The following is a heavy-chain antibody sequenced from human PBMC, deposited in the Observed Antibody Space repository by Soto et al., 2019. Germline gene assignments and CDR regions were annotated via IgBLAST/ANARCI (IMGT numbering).Heavy chain of an antibody. D-gene: IGHD6-19*01. CDR2: ISAYNGNT. CDR3: ARDSGAVARYYYYGMDV. CDR1: GYTFTSYG. J-gene: IGHJ6*02. V-gene: IGHV1-18*01. Sequence: ASVKVSCKASGYTFTSYGISWVRQAPGQGLEWMGWISAYNGNTNYAQKLQGRVTMTTDTSTSTAYMELRSLRSDDTAVYYCARDSGAVARYYYYGMDVWGQGTRVTVSS.